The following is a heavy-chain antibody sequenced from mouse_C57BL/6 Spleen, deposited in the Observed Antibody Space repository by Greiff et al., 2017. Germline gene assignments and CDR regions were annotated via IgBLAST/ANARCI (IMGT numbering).Heavy chain of an antibody. CDR1: GYTFTSYW. CDR3: ARGGNTVGSGFAY. CDR2: IDPSDSET. D-gene: IGHD1-1*01. V-gene: IGHV1-52*01. J-gene: IGHJ3*01. Sequence: QVQLQQPGAELVRPGSSVKLSCKASGYTFTSYWMHWVKQRPIQGLEWIGNIDPSDSETHYNQKFKDKATLTVDKSSSTAYMQLSSLTSEDSAVYYGARGGNTVGSGFAYWGQGTLVTVSA.